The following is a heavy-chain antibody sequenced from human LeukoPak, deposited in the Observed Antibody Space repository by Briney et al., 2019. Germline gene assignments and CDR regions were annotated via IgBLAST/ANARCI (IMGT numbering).Heavy chain of an antibody. V-gene: IGHV3-30*04. D-gene: IGHD1-26*01. Sequence: GGSLRLSCAASGFTFSSYAMHWVRQAPGKGLEWVAVISYDGSNKYYADSVKGRFTISRDNSKNTLYLQMNSLRAEDTAVYYCARDSGYSGSYPTVDYWGQGTLVTVSS. CDR3: ARDSGYSGSYPTVDY. CDR2: ISYDGSNK. J-gene: IGHJ4*02. CDR1: GFTFSSYA.